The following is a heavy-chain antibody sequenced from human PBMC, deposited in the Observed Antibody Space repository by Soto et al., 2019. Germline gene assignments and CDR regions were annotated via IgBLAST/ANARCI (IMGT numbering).Heavy chain of an antibody. CDR3: TRRYSEVYYYYGMDV. D-gene: IGHD5-18*01. V-gene: IGHV3-73*01. J-gene: IGHJ6*02. Sequence: GGSLRLSWAASGFTFSGSAMHWVRQASGKGLEWVGRIRSKANSYATAYAASVKGRITISRDDSKNTAYLQMNSLKTEDTAVYYCTRRYSEVYYYYGMDVWGQGTTVTVYS. CDR1: GFTFSGSA. CDR2: IRSKANSYAT.